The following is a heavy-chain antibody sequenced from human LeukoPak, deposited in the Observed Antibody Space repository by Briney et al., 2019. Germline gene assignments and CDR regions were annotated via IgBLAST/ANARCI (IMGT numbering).Heavy chain of an antibody. CDR2: IIPIFGTA. Sequence: VKVSCKASGGTFSSYAISGVRQAPGQGLEWMGRIIPIFGTANYAQKFQGRVTITTDESTSTAYMELSSLRSEDTAVYYCARSIWGSYDFWSGLRNFDYWGQGTLVTVSS. CDR3: ARSIWGSYDFWSGLRNFDY. D-gene: IGHD3-3*01. J-gene: IGHJ4*02. CDR1: GGTFSSYA. V-gene: IGHV1-69*05.